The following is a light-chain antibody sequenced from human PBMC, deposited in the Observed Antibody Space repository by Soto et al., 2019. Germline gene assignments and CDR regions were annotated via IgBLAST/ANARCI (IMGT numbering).Light chain of an antibody. V-gene: IGKV4-1*01. Sequence: DIVLTQSPDSLAVSLGERVTINCKSSQSVLFDSNRQNYLAWYQQKPGQPPKVLIYWASNRESGVPDRFSGSGSGTDFTLTITSLQAEDVAVYYCQQYYDSPFTFGPGTKVNLK. J-gene: IGKJ3*01. CDR2: WAS. CDR3: QQYYDSPFT. CDR1: QSVLFDSNRQNY.